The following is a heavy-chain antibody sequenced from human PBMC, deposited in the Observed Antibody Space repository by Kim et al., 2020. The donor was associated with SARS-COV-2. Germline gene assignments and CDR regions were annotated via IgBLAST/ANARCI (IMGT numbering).Heavy chain of an antibody. CDR2: IKSRTDGGTT. Sequence: GGSLRLSCAASGFTFSNAWMSWVRQAPGKGLEWVGRIKSRTDGGTTDYAAPVKGRFTISRDDSKNTLYVQMNSLKTEDTAVYYCTTDPIVGTTTYRYYYYGMDVWGQGTTVTVSS. J-gene: IGHJ6*02. CDR3: TTDPIVGTTTYRYYYYGMDV. V-gene: IGHV3-15*01. D-gene: IGHD1-26*01. CDR1: GFTFSNAW.